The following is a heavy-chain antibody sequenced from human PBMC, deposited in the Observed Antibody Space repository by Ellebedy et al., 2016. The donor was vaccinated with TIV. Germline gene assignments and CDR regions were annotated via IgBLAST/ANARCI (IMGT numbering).Heavy chain of an antibody. J-gene: IGHJ4*02. CDR1: GGSFSGYY. V-gene: IGHV4-34*01. D-gene: IGHD6-19*01. CDR2: INHSGST. Sequence: SETLSLTCAVYGGSFSGYYWSWIRQPPGKGLEWIGEINHSGSTNYNPSLKSRVTISVDTSKNQFSLKLSSVTAADTAVYYCASNTRGWYKDYWGQGTLVTVSS. CDR3: ASNTRGWYKDY.